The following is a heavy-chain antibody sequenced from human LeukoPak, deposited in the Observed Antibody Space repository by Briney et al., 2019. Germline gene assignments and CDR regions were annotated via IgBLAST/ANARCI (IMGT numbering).Heavy chain of an antibody. CDR1: GFTFNRNS. J-gene: IGHJ4*02. CDR3: ARGDTATSPDDY. Sequence: GGSLRLSCAASGFTFNRNSMNWVRQAPGKGLEWVSYISSSGDTIYYADSVEGRFTISRDNAKNSLYLQMNSLRAEDTAVYYCARGDTATSPDDYWGQGTLVTVSS. D-gene: IGHD5-18*01. CDR2: ISSSGDTI. V-gene: IGHV3-48*01.